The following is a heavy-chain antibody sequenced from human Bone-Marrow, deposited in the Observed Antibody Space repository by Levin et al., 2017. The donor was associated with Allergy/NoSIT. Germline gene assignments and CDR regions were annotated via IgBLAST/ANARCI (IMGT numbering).Heavy chain of an antibody. V-gene: IGHV3-48*04. CDR1: GFTFRSHS. CDR2: ISTSGGSI. D-gene: IGHD1-26*01. CDR3: ARAGELDYADWCFDL. Sequence: GGSLRLSCAASGFTFRSHSMNWVHQAPGKGLEWVSYISTSGGSIHYAESVRGRFIISRDNARNSLYLQMNGLRTEDTAVYYCARAGELDYADWCFDLWGRGTLVTVSS. J-gene: IGHJ2*01.